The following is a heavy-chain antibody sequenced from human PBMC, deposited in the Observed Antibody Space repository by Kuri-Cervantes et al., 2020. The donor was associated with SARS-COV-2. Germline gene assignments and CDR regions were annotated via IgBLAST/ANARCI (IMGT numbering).Heavy chain of an antibody. CDR2: IYTSGST. CDR1: GGSISSYY. Sequence: SETLSLTCTVSGGSISSYYWSWIRQPAGKGLEWIGRIYTSGSTNYNPSLKSRVTISVDTSKNQFSLKLSSVTAADTAVYYCARGGYVVYYYYYGMDVWGQGTTVTVSS. V-gene: IGHV4-4*07. J-gene: IGHJ6*02. CDR3: ARGGYVVYYYYYGMDV. D-gene: IGHD6-25*01.